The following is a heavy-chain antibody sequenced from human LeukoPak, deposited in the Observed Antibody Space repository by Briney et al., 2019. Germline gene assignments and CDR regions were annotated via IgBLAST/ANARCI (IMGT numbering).Heavy chain of an antibody. CDR3: ARPVGYSSGWYAFDI. J-gene: IGHJ3*02. V-gene: IGHV4-59*08. Sequence: SETLSLTCAVYGGSFSGYYWSWIRQPPGKGLEWIGYIYYSGSTNYNPSLKSRVTISVDTSKNQFSLKLSSVTAADTAVYYCARPVGYSSGWYAFDIWGQGTMVTVSS. CDR2: IYYSGST. CDR1: GGSFSGYY. D-gene: IGHD6-19*01.